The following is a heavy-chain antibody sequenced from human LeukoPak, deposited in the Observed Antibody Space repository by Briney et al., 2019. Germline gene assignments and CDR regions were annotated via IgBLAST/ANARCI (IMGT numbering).Heavy chain of an antibody. CDR1: GFTFSSYS. CDR3: ARDDPGIAAKSGMDV. D-gene: IGHD6-13*01. CDR2: ISSSSSYI. V-gene: IGHV3-21*01. Sequence: GGSLKLSCAASGFTFSSYSMNWVRQAPGKGLEWVSSISSSSSYIYYADSVKGRFTISRDNAKNSLYLQMNSLRAEDTAVYYCARDDPGIAAKSGMDVWGQGTTVTVSS. J-gene: IGHJ6*02.